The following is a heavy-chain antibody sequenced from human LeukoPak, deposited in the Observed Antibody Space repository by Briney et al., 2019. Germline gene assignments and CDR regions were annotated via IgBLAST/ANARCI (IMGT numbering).Heavy chain of an antibody. Sequence: ASVKVFCKASGYTFTSYGISWVRQAPGQGLEWMGWISAYNGNTNYAQRLQGRVTMTTDTSTSTAYMELRSLRSDDTAVYYCARDSSITIFGVVPSHWFDPWGQGTLVTVSS. J-gene: IGHJ5*02. CDR1: GYTFTSYG. CDR3: ARDSSITIFGVVPSHWFDP. D-gene: IGHD3-3*01. CDR2: ISAYNGNT. V-gene: IGHV1-18*01.